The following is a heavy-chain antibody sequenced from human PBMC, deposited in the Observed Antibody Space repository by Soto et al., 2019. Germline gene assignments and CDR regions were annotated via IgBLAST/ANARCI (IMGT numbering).Heavy chain of an antibody. CDR2: TYYRSKWYN. J-gene: IGHJ6*02. Sequence: SQTLSLTCAISGDSVSSNSAAWNWIRQSPSRGLEWLGRTYYRSKWYNDYAVSVKSRITINPDTSKNQFSLQLNSVTTEDTAVYYCARGGAGDHYYYYYGMDVWGQGTTVTVSS. CDR1: GDSVSSNSAA. CDR3: ARGGAGDHYYYYYGMDV. D-gene: IGHD3-10*01. V-gene: IGHV6-1*01.